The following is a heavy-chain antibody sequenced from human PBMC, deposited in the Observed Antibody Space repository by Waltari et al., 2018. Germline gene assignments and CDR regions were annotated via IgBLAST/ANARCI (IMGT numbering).Heavy chain of an antibody. J-gene: IGHJ4*01. CDR1: GGTFHTHG. CDR2: IISMFGEA. CDR3: ARGVEYSTASWLDF. D-gene: IGHD6-6*01. Sequence: QVQLVQSGAAVKKPGSSVKVSCKASGGTFHTHGINWVRQAPGQGLEWMGGIISMFGEANYAHKFRGRVTITADEPTSTAYMELTSLTSEDTAVYYCARGVEYSTASWLDFWGSGTLVTVSS. V-gene: IGHV1-69*01.